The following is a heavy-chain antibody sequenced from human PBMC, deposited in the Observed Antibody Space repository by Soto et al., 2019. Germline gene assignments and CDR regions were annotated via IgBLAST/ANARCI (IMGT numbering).Heavy chain of an antibody. D-gene: IGHD6-19*01. CDR3: ARDLVRGWYPDAFDI. V-gene: IGHV3-21*01. CDR1: GFTFSSYS. J-gene: IGHJ3*02. Sequence: GASLRLSCAASGFTFSSYSMNWVRQAPGKGLEWVSSISSSSSYIYYADSVKGRFTISRDNAKNSLYLQMNSLRAEDTAVYYCARDLVRGWYPDAFDIWGQGTMVTVSS. CDR2: ISSSSSYI.